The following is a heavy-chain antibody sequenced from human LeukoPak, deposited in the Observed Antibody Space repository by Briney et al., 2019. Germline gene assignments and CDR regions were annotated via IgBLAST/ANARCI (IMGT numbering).Heavy chain of an antibody. J-gene: IGHJ4*02. Sequence: GGSLRLSCAASGFTFSSYSMNWVRQAPGKGLEWVSSISSSSSYIYYADSVKGRFTISRDNAKNSLYLQMNSLRAEDTAVYYCARVGYYYDSSGSGSFDYWGQGTLVTVSS. CDR1: GFTFSSYS. CDR3: ARVGYYYDSSGSGSFDY. D-gene: IGHD3-22*01. CDR2: ISSSSSYI. V-gene: IGHV3-21*01.